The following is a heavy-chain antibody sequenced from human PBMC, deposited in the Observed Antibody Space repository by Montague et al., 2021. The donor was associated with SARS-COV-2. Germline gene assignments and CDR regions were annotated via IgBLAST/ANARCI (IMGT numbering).Heavy chain of an antibody. J-gene: IGHJ4*02. Sequence: TLSLTCTVSAGSMSSSDFYWTWVRQPAGKGLEWIGRIYISGRTNYNPFLQSRVTMTLDTSKNEFYLRLSSVSAADTAVYYCARVSDGPEGNFDYWGLGTLVTVSS. V-gene: IGHV4-61*02. CDR3: ARVSDGPEGNFDY. CDR1: AGSMSSSDFY. CDR2: IYISGRT. D-gene: IGHD5-18*01.